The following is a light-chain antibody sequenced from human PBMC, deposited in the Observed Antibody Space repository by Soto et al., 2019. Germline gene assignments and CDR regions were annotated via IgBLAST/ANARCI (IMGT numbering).Light chain of an antibody. Sequence: EIVLTQSPATLSLSPGERVTLSCRPSQSVSSYLVWYQQKPGQAPRLLIYDASNRATGIPARFSGSGSGTDFTLTISSLEPEDFALYYCQQRYDWPLTFGGGTKVEIK. V-gene: IGKV3-11*01. CDR2: DAS. J-gene: IGKJ4*01. CDR1: QSVSSY. CDR3: QQRYDWPLT.